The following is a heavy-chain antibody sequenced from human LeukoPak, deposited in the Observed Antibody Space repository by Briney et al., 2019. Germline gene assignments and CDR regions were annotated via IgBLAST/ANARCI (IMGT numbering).Heavy chain of an antibody. Sequence: GGSLRLSCAASGFTFSDTWMHWVRQAPGEGLVWVSRIRSDGSDTRYAESVKGRFTISRDNAKNSLYLQMNSLRAEDTAVYYCARARRTYYYDSSGYTFDYWGQGTLVTVSS. V-gene: IGHV3-74*01. D-gene: IGHD3-22*01. CDR2: IRSDGSDT. CDR3: ARARRTYYYDSSGYTFDY. J-gene: IGHJ4*02. CDR1: GFTFSDTW.